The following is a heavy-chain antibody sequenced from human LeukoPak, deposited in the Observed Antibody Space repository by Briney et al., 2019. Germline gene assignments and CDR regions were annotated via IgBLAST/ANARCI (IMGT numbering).Heavy chain of an antibody. J-gene: IGHJ6*03. CDR3: AVGLGYDSSGYPPYYYYYYYMDV. Sequence: ASVKVSCKAYGYTFTGYYTHWVRQAPGQGLEWMGWINANSGGTNYAQKFQGRVTMTRDTSISTAYMELSRLRSDDTAVYYCAVGLGYDSSGYPPYYYYYYYMDVWGKGTTVTIPS. D-gene: IGHD3-22*01. CDR1: GYTFTGYY. V-gene: IGHV1-2*02. CDR2: INANSGGT.